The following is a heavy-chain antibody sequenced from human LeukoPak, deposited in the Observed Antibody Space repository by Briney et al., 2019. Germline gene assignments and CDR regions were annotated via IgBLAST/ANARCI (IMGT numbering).Heavy chain of an antibody. V-gene: IGHV4-30-4*08. CDR1: GGSISSGDYY. D-gene: IGHD3-10*01. J-gene: IGHJ6*03. CDR2: IYYSGST. CDR3: ARGVKGRVTMSQYYYYYYMDV. Sequence: PSQTLSLTCTVSGGSISSGDYYWSWIRQPPGKGLEWIGYIYYSGSTYYNPSLKSRVTMSVDTSKNQFSLKLSSVTAADTAVYYCARGVKGRVTMSQYYYYYYMDVWGKGTTVTVSS.